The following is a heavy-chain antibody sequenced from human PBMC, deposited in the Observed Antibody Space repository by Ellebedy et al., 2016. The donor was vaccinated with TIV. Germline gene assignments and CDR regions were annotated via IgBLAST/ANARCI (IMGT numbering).Heavy chain of an antibody. CDR3: ARGPPYSNYGGSYTG. V-gene: IGHV3-30-3*01. CDR2: ISYSGTIQ. CDR1: GFTFSDYA. Sequence: GGSLRLXXAASGFTFSDYAMHWVRQAPGKGLEWLSIISYSGTIQYYADSLKGRFTVSRDNSNNTLFLQMNSLRPEDTAVYYCARGPPYSNYGGSYTGWGQGTLVTVSS. D-gene: IGHD4-11*01. J-gene: IGHJ4*02.